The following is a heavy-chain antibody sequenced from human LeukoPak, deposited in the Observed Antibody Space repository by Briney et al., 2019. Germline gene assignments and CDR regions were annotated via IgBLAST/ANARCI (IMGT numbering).Heavy chain of an antibody. V-gene: IGHV4-39*07. Sequence: SETLSLTCNVSGGSLGTISYYWGWIRQPPGRGLEWFGSIYYGGSTYYNPSLKSRVTMSLATSKNRFSLKVSAVTAAARAAYYGARRLRSLTIQDWFDPWGQGTLVTVSS. CDR2: IYYGGST. D-gene: IGHD3-9*01. J-gene: IGHJ5*02. CDR3: ARRLRSLTIQDWFDP. CDR1: GGSLGTISYY.